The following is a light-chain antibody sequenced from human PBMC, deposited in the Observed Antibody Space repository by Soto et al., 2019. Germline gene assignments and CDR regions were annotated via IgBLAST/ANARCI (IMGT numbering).Light chain of an antibody. CDR2: EVT. J-gene: IGLJ1*01. V-gene: IGLV2-14*01. CDR3: SSYTNINTRACV. Sequence: QSALTQPASVSGSPGQSITISCTGTSSDVGDFDCVSWYQQHPGKAPKLMIYEVTDRPSGVSNRFSGSKSGNTASLTISGLQAEDEAEYYCSSYTNINTRACVFGTGTKLTVL. CDR1: SSDVGDFDC.